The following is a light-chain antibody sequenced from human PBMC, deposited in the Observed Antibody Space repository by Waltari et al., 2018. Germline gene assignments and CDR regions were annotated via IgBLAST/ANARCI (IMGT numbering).Light chain of an antibody. V-gene: IGKV4-1*01. CDR3: QQYDASPLT. CDR2: WAS. CDR1: QRGLYSSNNKNY. J-gene: IGKJ4*01. Sequence: DIVMTQSPDSLAVSLGERATINCKSSQRGLYSSNNKNYLAWYQQKAGQPPKLLSYWASTRASGGPDRFSGSGSETDVTLTSSSRQAEDEAVYYCQQYDASPLTFGGGTRVEIK.